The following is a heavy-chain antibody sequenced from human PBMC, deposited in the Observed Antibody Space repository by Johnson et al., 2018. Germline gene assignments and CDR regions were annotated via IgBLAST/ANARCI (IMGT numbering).Heavy chain of an antibody. CDR1: GFTFSSYA. CDR3: AKDIGFLEWLCNMDV. D-gene: IGHD3-3*02. Sequence: VRPVQSGGGLVQPGGSLRLSCAASGFTFSSYAMHWVRQPPGKGLEWVSGISWNSGSIGYADSVKGRFTISRDNAKNSLYLQMNSLRAEDTALYYCAKDIGFLEWLCNMDVWGKGTTVTVSS. CDR2: ISWNSGSI. J-gene: IGHJ6*03. V-gene: IGHV3-9*01.